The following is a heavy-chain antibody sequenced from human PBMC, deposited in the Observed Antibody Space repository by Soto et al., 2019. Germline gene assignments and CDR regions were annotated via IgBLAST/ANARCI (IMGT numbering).Heavy chain of an antibody. CDR2: INAGNGKT. D-gene: IGHD6-13*01. V-gene: IGHV1-3*01. CDR3: ASGPPAHSSSKNYYYYGMDV. J-gene: IGHJ6*02. CDR1: GYTFTSYA. Sequence: ASVKVSCKASGYTFTSYAMHWVRQAPGQRLEWMGWINAGNGKTNYSQKFQGRVTITRDTSASTAYMELSSLRSEDTAVYYCASGPPAHSSSKNYYYYGMDVWGQGTTVTVSS.